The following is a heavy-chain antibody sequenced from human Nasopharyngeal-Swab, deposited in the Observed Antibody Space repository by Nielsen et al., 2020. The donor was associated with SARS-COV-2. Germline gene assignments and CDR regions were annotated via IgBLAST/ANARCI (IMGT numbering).Heavy chain of an antibody. CDR2: IWYDGSNK. CDR1: GFTFSSYG. D-gene: IGHD4-17*01. J-gene: IGHJ2*01. Sequence: PGGSLRLSCAASGFTFSSYGVHWVRQAPGKGLEWVAVIWYDGSNKYYADSVKGRFTISRDNSKNTLYLQMNSLRAEDTAVYYCARQTGYGDYDWYFDLWGRGTLVTVSS. V-gene: IGHV3-33*01. CDR3: ARQTGYGDYDWYFDL.